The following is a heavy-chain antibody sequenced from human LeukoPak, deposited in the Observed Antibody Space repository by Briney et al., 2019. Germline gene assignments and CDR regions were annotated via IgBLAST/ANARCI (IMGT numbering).Heavy chain of an antibody. CDR1: GYTVTSYG. Sequence: ASVKVSCKASGYTVTSYGISWVRQAPGQGLEWMGWISAYNGNTNYAQKLQGRVTMTTDTSTSTAYMELRSLRSDDMAVYYCARDDSSGFIDYWGQGTLVTVSS. CDR2: ISAYNGNT. D-gene: IGHD6-19*01. CDR3: ARDDSSGFIDY. J-gene: IGHJ4*02. V-gene: IGHV1-18*03.